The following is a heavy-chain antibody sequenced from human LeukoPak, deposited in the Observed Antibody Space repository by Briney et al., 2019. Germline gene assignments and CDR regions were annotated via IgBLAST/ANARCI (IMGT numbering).Heavy chain of an antibody. CDR2: INHRGST. V-gene: IGHV4-34*01. D-gene: IGHD6-6*01. Sequence: SETLSLTCAIYGGSFSGYYWSWIRQPPGKGLEWIGEINHRGSTNYNPSLKSRVTISVDTSMNSFSLELSSVTAADTAVYYCARGPTSSSSGGAIFDYWGQGTLVTVSS. CDR3: ARGPTSSSSGGAIFDY. J-gene: IGHJ4*02. CDR1: GGSFSGYY.